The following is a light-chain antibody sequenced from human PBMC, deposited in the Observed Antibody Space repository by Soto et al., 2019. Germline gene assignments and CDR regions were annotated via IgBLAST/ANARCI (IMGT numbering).Light chain of an antibody. Sequence: DVQMTQSPFFLSASVGDTIAITCRASQPIRGYLNWYQHKPGKDPKLLIRAASILQPGVPSRFSGTGSGTHFTLPTASLRPDDCSAYFCQQNYTTPLFTFGQGTPLEI. J-gene: IGKJ2*01. CDR1: QPIRGY. CDR2: AAS. CDR3: QQNYTTPLFT. V-gene: IGKV1-39*01.